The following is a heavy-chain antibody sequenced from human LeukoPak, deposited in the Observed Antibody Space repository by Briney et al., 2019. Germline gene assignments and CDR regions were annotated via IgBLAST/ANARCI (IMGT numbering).Heavy chain of an antibody. CDR3: AREAGNWNYGDY. CDR1: GLTFSSYS. V-gene: IGHV3-21*01. D-gene: IGHD1-20*01. CDR2: ISSSSSYI. J-gene: IGHJ4*02. Sequence: GGSLRLSCAPSGLTFSSYSMNWVRQAPGKGLEWVSYISSSSSYIYYADSVKGRFTISRDNAKNSLYLQMNSLRAEDTAVYYCAREAGNWNYGDYWGQGTLVTVSS.